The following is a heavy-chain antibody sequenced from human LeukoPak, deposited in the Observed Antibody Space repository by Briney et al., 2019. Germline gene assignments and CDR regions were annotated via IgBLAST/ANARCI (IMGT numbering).Heavy chain of an antibody. CDR1: GYSFTSNW. CDR2: IHPGDSDT. J-gene: IGHJ4*02. D-gene: IGHD5-18*01. CDR3: ARQGPIQLDS. Sequence: GESLKISCKGSGYSFTSNWIGWVRQLPGKGLEWMGIIHPGDSDTRYSPSFQGQVTISADKSVSTAYLQWSSLKASDTAMYYCARQGPIQLDSWGQGTLVTVSS. V-gene: IGHV5-51*01.